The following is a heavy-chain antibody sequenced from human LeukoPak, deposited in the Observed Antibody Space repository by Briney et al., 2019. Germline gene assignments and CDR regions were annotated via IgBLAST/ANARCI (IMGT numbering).Heavy chain of an antibody. CDR1: GFTFSTYA. CDR3: ARYCSRSTCQGSSYYFGMDV. Sequence: GGSLRLSCAASGFTFSTYAMNWVRQAPGKGLEWVSTISGSGDTTYYADSVKGRFTISRDNSKNTLFLQMDSLRAEDTAVFYCARYCSRSTCQGSSYYFGMDVWGQGTTVTVSS. CDR2: ISGSGDTT. J-gene: IGHJ6*02. D-gene: IGHD2-15*01. V-gene: IGHV3-23*01.